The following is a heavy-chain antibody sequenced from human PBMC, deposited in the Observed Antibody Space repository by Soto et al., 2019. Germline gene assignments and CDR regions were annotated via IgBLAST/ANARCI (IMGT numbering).Heavy chain of an antibody. CDR3: AKVGRSGWPTLFDY. Sequence: PGGFLRLSCAASGVTFISYAMSWVRQAPGKGLEWVSAISGSGGSTYYADSVKGRFTISRDNSKNTLYLQMNSLRAEDTAVYYCAKVGRSGWPTLFDYWGQGTLVTVSS. CDR1: GVTFISYA. J-gene: IGHJ4*02. V-gene: IGHV3-23*01. D-gene: IGHD6-19*01. CDR2: ISGSGGST.